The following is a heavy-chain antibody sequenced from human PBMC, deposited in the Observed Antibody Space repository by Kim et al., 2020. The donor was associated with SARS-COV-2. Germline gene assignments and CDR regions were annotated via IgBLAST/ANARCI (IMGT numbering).Heavy chain of an antibody. Sequence: ASVKVSCKASGYTFTGYYMHWVRQAPGQGLEWMGWINPNSGGTNYAQKFQGRVTMTRDTSISTAYMELSRLRSDDTAVYYCARVKTEIAVAGLAYWGQGTLVTVSS. V-gene: IGHV1-2*02. CDR2: INPNSGGT. D-gene: IGHD6-19*01. CDR1: GYTFTGYY. CDR3: ARVKTEIAVAGLAY. J-gene: IGHJ4*02.